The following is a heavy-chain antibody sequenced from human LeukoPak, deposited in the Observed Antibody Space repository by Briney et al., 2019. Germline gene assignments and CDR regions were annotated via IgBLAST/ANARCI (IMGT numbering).Heavy chain of an antibody. CDR3: ARDPYSSSWYAFDI. V-gene: IGHV4-59*02. CDR1: GGSVTSYF. Sequence: SETLSLTCTVSGGSVTSYFWSWLRQPPGKGLEWIGYIYYSGTTNYNPSPKSRVTISLDTSKNQFSLKLSSVTVADTAVYYCARDPYSSSWYAFDIWGQGTMVTVSS. D-gene: IGHD6-13*01. J-gene: IGHJ3*02. CDR2: IYYSGTT.